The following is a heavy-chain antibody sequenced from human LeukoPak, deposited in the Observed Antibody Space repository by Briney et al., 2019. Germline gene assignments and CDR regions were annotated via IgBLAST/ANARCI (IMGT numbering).Heavy chain of an antibody. CDR1: GFIFSSYS. J-gene: IGHJ4*02. Sequence: GGSLRLSCAASGFIFSSYSMNWVRQAPGKGLVWVSRLNSDGSRTNYADSLQGRFTISRDNAKNTLYLQMNSLTPEDTAVYYCTYDHFDQWGQGTLVTVSS. D-gene: IGHD2-21*01. V-gene: IGHV3-74*01. CDR3: TYDHFDQ. CDR2: LNSDGSRT.